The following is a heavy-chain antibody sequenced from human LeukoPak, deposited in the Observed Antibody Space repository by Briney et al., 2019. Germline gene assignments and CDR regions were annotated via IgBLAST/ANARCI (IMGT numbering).Heavy chain of an antibody. J-gene: IGHJ4*02. CDR1: GGSVSSGSY. CDR3: ARATYDSSVHFDY. Sequence: PSETLSPTCTVSGGSVSSGSYWSWIRQPPGKGLEWIGYIYYSGSTNYNPSLQSRVTISVDTSKSQFSLKLSSATAADTAVYYCARATYDSSVHFDYWGQGTLVTVSS. V-gene: IGHV4-61*01. CDR2: IYYSGST. D-gene: IGHD3-22*01.